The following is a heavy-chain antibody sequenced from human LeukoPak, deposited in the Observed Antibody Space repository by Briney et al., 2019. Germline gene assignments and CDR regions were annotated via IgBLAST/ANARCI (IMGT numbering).Heavy chain of an antibody. CDR2: ISAYNGNT. Sequence: AASVKVSCKASGYTFTTYGISWVRQAPGQGLEWMGWISAYNGNTNYAQKLQGRVTMTRDTSTSTVYMELSSLRSEDTAVYYCAREPAGYYGSKRQPPFDPWGQGTLVTVSS. V-gene: IGHV1-18*01. D-gene: IGHD3-10*01. J-gene: IGHJ5*02. CDR1: GYTFTTYG. CDR3: AREPAGYYGSKRQPPFDP.